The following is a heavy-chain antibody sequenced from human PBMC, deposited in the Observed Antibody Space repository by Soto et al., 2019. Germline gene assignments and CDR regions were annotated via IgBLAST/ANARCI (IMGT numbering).Heavy chain of an antibody. CDR2: LSAYNGNT. J-gene: IGHJ1*01. CDR3: ARAGAADYDFWSGSYFQH. Sequence: QVQLVQSGAEVKKPGASVKVSFKASGYTFTSYGISWVRQAPGQGLEWMGWLSAYNGNTNYAQKLQGRVTMTTDKSTSTAYMELRSLRSDDTAVYYCARAGAADYDFWSGSYFQHWGQGTLVTVSS. D-gene: IGHD3-3*01. CDR1: GYTFTSYG. V-gene: IGHV1-18*01.